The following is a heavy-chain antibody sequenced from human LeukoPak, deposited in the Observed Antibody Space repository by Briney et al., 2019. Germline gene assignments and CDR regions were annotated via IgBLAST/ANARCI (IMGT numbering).Heavy chain of an antibody. D-gene: IGHD3-22*01. V-gene: IGHV4-59*12. CDR3: ARTYDSPGYYSPDYYYMDV. Sequence: PSETLSLTCTVSGYSIRSGYYWGWIRQPPGKGLEWIGYIYYSGSTNYNPSLKSRVTMSVDTSNNEFSLKLNSVTAADTAVYYCARTYDSPGYYSPDYYYMDVWGKGTTVTISS. CDR1: GYSIRSGYY. CDR2: IYYSGST. J-gene: IGHJ6*03.